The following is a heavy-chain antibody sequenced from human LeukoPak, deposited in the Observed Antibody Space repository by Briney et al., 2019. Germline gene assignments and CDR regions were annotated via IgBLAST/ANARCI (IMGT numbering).Heavy chain of an antibody. CDR2: MKEDGGEK. CDR3: ARGDKSSGWCYLDY. CDR1: GFTFSTYW. Sequence: PGGSLRPSCVASGFTFSTYWMSWVRQARGKGREWVANMKEDGGEKYYVDSVKGRFSISRDNDKNSLYLQMNSLRAEDTAVYYCARGDKSSGWCYLDYWGRGTLVTVSS. D-gene: IGHD6-19*01. V-gene: IGHV3-7*01. J-gene: IGHJ4*02.